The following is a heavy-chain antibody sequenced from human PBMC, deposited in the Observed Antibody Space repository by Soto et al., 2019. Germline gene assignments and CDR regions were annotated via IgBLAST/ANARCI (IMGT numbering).Heavy chain of an antibody. CDR3: ARERRINYYDSSGYSDY. CDR1: GGSISSGNYY. D-gene: IGHD3-22*01. Sequence: QVQLQESGPGLVKPSQTLSLTCTVSGGSISSGNYYWTWIRQHPGKGLEWIGYIYYSGSTYYNPSLKSRVTISVDTSKNQFTLKLSSVTAADTAVYYCARERRINYYDSSGYSDYWGQGTLVTVSS. V-gene: IGHV4-30-4*08. J-gene: IGHJ4*02. CDR2: IYYSGST.